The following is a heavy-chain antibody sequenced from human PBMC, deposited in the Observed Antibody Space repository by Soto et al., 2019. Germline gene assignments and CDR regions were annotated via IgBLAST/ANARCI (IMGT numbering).Heavy chain of an antibody. CDR1: GFTFSSYA. CDR3: RPHLGFGELYY. CDR2: ISGSGGST. D-gene: IGHD3-10*01. Sequence: EVQLLESGGGLVQPGGSLRLSCAASGFTFSSYAMSWVRQAPGKGLEWVSAISGSGGSTYYADSVKGRFTISRDNSKNTLYLQMNSLRAEDTAVYYCRPHLGFGELYYWGQGTLVTVSS. V-gene: IGHV3-23*01. J-gene: IGHJ4*02.